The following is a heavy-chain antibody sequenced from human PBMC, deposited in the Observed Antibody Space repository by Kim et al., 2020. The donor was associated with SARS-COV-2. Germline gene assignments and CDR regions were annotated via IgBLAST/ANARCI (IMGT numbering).Heavy chain of an antibody. CDR1: GGSISTTSYS. CDR2: IYSSGST. J-gene: IGHJ4*01. V-gene: IGHV4-39*01. CDR3: ATRAVVRGVITYFDF. Sequence: SETLSLTCTVSGGSISTTSYSWGWIRQPPGKGLEWIGNIYSSGSTYYSPSLRSRVTLSVDTSKNQFSLRLSSVTAEDTALYYCATRAVVRGVITYFDFWG. D-gene: IGHD3-10*01.